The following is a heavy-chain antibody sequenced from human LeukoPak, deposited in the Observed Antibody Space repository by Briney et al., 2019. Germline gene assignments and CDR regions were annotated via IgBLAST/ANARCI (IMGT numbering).Heavy chain of an antibody. CDR2: ISAYNGNT. Sequence: ASVKVSCKASGYTFSSYGISWVRQAPGQGLEWMGWISAYNGNTKYAQKFQGRVTMTTDTSTSTAYMELRSLRSDDTAVYYCARDLSSGWVGGFDYWGQGTLVTVSS. V-gene: IGHV1-18*01. J-gene: IGHJ4*02. CDR3: ARDLSSGWVGGFDY. D-gene: IGHD6-19*01. CDR1: GYTFSSYG.